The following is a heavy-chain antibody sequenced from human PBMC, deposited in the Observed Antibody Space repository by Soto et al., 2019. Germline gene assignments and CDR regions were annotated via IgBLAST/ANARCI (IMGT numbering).Heavy chain of an antibody. Sequence: SETLSLTCTVSGDSISSYYWNWIRQPPGKGLEWIGYIYYTGNTNYNPSLKSRVTISVDTSKNHFSLKVSSVTAADTAVYYCARTPGESSGYQYYFDYWGQGTLVTVSS. CDR2: IYYTGNT. J-gene: IGHJ4*02. CDR1: GDSISSYY. CDR3: ARTPGESSGYQYYFDY. D-gene: IGHD3-22*01. V-gene: IGHV4-59*01.